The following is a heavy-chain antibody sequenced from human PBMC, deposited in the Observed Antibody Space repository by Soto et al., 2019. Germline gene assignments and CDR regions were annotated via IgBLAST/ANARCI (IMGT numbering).Heavy chain of an antibody. CDR2: IHQRGTT. V-gene: IGHV4-4*02. J-gene: IGHJ4*02. Sequence: QVQLQESGPGLVKPAGTLSLTCDVSAASISSTTWWSWVRQPPGGGLEWIGEIHQRGTTNYNPSLKSRVTISIDKSKNQFSLKVTSVTAADTAVYYCARQGGWYMDYWGQGTLVTVSS. D-gene: IGHD6-19*01. CDR3: ARQGGWYMDY. CDR1: AASISSTTW.